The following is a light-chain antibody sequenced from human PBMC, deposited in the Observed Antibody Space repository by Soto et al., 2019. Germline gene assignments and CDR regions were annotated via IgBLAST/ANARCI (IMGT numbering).Light chain of an antibody. CDR2: DVS. Sequence: QSALTQPASVSGSPGQSITISCTGTSSDVGGYNYVSWYQQHPGKAPKLMIYDVSNRPSGVSNRFSGSKSGNTASLTISGLQAEDEADYYRSSYTRSSTYVSGTGTKVTVL. J-gene: IGLJ1*01. CDR3: SSYTRSSTYV. CDR1: SSDVGGYNY. V-gene: IGLV2-14*01.